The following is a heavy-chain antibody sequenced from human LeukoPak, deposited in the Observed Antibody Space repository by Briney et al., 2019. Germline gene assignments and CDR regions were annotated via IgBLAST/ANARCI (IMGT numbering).Heavy chain of an antibody. Sequence: ASVKVSCKASGGTFSSYAISWVRQAPGQGLEWMGGIIPIFGTANYAQKFQGRVTITADESTSTAYMELSSLRSEDTAVYYCARGQVRLRYFDWSDYWGQGTLVTVSS. CDR2: IIPIFGTA. CDR3: ARGQVRLRYFDWSDY. V-gene: IGHV1-69*13. D-gene: IGHD3-9*01. CDR1: GGTFSSYA. J-gene: IGHJ4*02.